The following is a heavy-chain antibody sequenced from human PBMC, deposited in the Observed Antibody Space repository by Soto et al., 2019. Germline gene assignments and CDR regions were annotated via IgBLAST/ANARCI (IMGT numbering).Heavy chain of an antibody. CDR2: ISGSGGST. CDR1: GFTFSSYA. V-gene: IGHV3-23*01. D-gene: IGHD3-9*01. J-gene: IGHJ4*02. Sequence: PGGSLRLSCAASGFTFSSYAMSWVRQAPGKGLEWVSAISGSGGSTYYADSVKGRFTISRDNSKNTLYLQMDSLRAEDTAVYYCAKEFGTRYFDWLYPDYWGQGTLVTVSS. CDR3: AKEFGTRYFDWLYPDY.